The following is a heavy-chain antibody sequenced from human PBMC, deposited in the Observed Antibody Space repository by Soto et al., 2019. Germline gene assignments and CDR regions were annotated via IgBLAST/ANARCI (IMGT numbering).Heavy chain of an antibody. CDR1: GGSISSYY. CDR3: ARLQAGTYYDFWSGYSGVYYYYYMDV. J-gene: IGHJ6*03. V-gene: IGHV4-59*08. CDR2: IYYSGST. D-gene: IGHD3-3*01. Sequence: PSETLSLTCTVSGGSISSYYWSWIRQPPGKGLEWIGYIYYSGSTNYNPSLKSRVTISVDTSKNQFSLKLSSVTAADTAVYYCARLQAGTYYDFWSGYSGVYYYYYMDVWGKGTTVTVSS.